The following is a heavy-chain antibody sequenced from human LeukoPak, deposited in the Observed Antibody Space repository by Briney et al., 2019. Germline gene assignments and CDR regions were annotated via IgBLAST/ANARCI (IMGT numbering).Heavy chain of an antibody. CDR1: GFTFSSYA. J-gene: IGHJ6*02. D-gene: IGHD3-10*01. Sequence: PGGSLRLSCAVAGFTFSSYAMSWVRQAPGKGLEWVSAISGSGGSTYYADSVKGRFTISRDNSKNTLYLQMNSLRAEDTAVYYCANSPMVPYYGMDVWGQGTTVTVSS. V-gene: IGHV3-23*01. CDR3: ANSPMVPYYGMDV. CDR2: ISGSGGST.